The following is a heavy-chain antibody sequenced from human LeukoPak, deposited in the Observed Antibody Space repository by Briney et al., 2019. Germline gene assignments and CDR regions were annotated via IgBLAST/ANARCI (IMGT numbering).Heavy chain of an antibody. Sequence: GGSLRLSCAASGFTFSSYGMHWVRQAPGKGLEWVSGISGSGGGTYYADSVEGRFTISRDNSKNTLYLQMDSLRAEDTAVYYCAQRSGWYYFDYWGQGTLVTVSS. CDR3: AQRSGWYYFDY. V-gene: IGHV3-23*01. J-gene: IGHJ4*02. CDR2: ISGSGGGT. D-gene: IGHD6-19*01. CDR1: GFTFSSYG.